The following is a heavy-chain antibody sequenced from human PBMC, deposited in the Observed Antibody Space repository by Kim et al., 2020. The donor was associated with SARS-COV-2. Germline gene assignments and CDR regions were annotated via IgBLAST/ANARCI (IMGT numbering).Heavy chain of an antibody. CDR3: ARAEI. V-gene: IGHV3-7*01. J-gene: IGHJ4*02. CDR1: GFTFSSQW. Sequence: GGSLRLSCAASGFTFSSQWMSWVRQAPGKGLEWVANISPDGSDKSYVDSVKGRFTISRDNGKNSLSLQMDSLRAEDTAVYYCARAEIWGQGTLVTVSS. CDR2: ISPDGSDK.